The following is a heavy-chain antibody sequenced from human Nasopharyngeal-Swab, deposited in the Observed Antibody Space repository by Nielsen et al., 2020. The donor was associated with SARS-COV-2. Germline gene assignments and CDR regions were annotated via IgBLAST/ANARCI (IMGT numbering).Heavy chain of an antibody. J-gene: IGHJ4*02. Sequence: GGSLRLSCAASGFTFSTYTMTWVRQAPGKGLEWVSSISSSGQLTYYADSVRGRFTISRDNSKDTLYLQMTSLRVDDTAVFYCGGDYDFANSTWVASWGQGTLVTVSS. D-gene: IGHD3-3*01. CDR3: GGDYDFANSTWVAS. CDR2: ISSSGQLT. CDR1: GFTFSTYT. V-gene: IGHV3-23*01.